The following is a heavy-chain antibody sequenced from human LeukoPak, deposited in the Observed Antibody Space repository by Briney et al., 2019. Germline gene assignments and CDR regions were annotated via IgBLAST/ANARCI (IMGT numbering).Heavy chain of an antibody. CDR1: GGTFSSYV. CDR2: IIPIFGTA. CDR3: ARGDHCSSTSCTTVLRDILTGYYYYGMDV. J-gene: IGHJ6*02. D-gene: IGHD2-2*01. Sequence: SVKVSCKASGGTFSSYVISWVRQAPGQGLEWMGGIIPIFGTANYAQKFQGRVTITADESTSTAYMELSSLRSEDTAVYYCARGDHCSSTSCTTVLRDILTGYYYYGMDVWGQGTTVTVSS. V-gene: IGHV1-69*13.